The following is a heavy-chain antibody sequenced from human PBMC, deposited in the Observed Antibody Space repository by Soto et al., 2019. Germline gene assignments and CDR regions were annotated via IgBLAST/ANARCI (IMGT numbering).Heavy chain of an antibody. V-gene: IGHV3-13*01. CDR2: IGTAGDT. CDR1: GFTFSSYD. Sequence: EVQLVESGGGLVQPGGSLRLSCAASGFTFSSYDMHWVRQATGKGLEWVSAIGTAGDTYYPGSVKGRFTISRENAKNSLYLQMNSLRAGDTAVYYCAVLVATIGYVDYWGQGTLVTVSS. J-gene: IGHJ4*02. D-gene: IGHD5-12*01. CDR3: AVLVATIGYVDY.